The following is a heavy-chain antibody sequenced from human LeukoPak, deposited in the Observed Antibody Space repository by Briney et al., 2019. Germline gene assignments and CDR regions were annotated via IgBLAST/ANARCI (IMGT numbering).Heavy chain of an antibody. CDR1: GFTFSSYA. D-gene: IGHD3-22*01. J-gene: IGHJ4*02. V-gene: IGHV3-23*01. CDR3: AKAYYDSTSYYGY. Sequence: GGSLRLSCAASGFTFSSYAMSWVRQAPGKGLEWVSTISGSGGSTYYADSVKGRFTISRDNSKNTLYLQMNSLRAEDTAVYYCAKAYYDSTSYYGYWGQGTLVTVSS. CDR2: ISGSGGST.